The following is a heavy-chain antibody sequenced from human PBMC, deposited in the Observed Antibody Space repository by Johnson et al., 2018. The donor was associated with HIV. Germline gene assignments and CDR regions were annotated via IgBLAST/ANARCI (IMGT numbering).Heavy chain of an antibody. D-gene: IGHD3-16*01. V-gene: IGHV3-33*01. J-gene: IGHJ3*02. CDR1: GFTFSSYG. Sequence: QVQLVESGGGVVQPGRSLRLSCAASGFTFSSYGMHWVRQAPGKGLEWVAVIWYDGSNKYYADSVKGRFTISRDNAKNSLYLQMNSLRAEDTAVYYCARDGGHPVDAFDIWGQGTMVTVSS. CDR3: ARDGGHPVDAFDI. CDR2: IWYDGSNK.